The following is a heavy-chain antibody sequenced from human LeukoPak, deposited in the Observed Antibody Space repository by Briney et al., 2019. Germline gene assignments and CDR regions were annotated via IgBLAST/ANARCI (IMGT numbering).Heavy chain of an antibody. D-gene: IGHD3-9*01. J-gene: IGHJ6*03. CDR3: ARAELHETDYDILTGYYNTYYYYMDV. V-gene: IGHV3-7*01. CDR2: IEQDGSEK. CDR1: GFTFSSYW. Sequence: TGGSLRLSCAASGFTFSSYWMSWVRQAPGKGLEWVANIEQDGSEKYYVDSVKGRFTISRDNAKNSLYLQMNSLRAEDTAVYYCARAELHETDYDILTGYYNTYYYYMDVWGKGTTVTVSS.